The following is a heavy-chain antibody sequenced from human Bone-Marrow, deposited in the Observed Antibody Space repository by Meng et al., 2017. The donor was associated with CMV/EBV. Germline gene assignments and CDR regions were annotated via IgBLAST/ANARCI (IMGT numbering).Heavy chain of an antibody. Sequence: CAAAGLTLSKYWMEWVRQAPGKGLVWVSRINSDGSSISYADSVRGRFTISRDNAKNTLFLQMNSLRVEDTAVYYCTRDGHGWDVFDLWGQGTMVTVSS. CDR1: GLTLSKYW. CDR3: TRDGHGWDVFDL. J-gene: IGHJ3*01. CDR2: INSDGSSI. V-gene: IGHV3-74*01. D-gene: IGHD4-17*01.